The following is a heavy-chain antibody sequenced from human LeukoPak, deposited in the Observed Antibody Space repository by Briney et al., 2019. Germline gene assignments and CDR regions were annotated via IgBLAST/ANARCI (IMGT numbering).Heavy chain of an antibody. V-gene: IGHV1-46*01. Sequence: ASVKVSCKASGYTFTYYYMHWVRQAPGQGLEWMGIINPSGGSTSYAQKFQGRVTMTRDTSTSTVYMEVSSLRSGDTAVYYCARKAGGSYRLDYWGQGTLVTVPS. CDR2: INPSGGST. D-gene: IGHD1-26*01. J-gene: IGHJ4*02. CDR1: GYTFTYYY. CDR3: ARKAGGSYRLDY.